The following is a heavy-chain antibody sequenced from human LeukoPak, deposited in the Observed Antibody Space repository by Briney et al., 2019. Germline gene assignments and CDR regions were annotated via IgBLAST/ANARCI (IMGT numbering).Heavy chain of an antibody. CDR1: DGSISSGGHS. D-gene: IGHD2-21*01. CDR3: ARVFTDAFDI. J-gene: IGHJ3*02. Sequence: SETLSLTCAVADGSISSGGHSWSWIRQPPGEGLEWIGFIYHSGNIYYNPSLRGRVTISEDRSKNQFSLNLSSVTAADTAVYYCARVFTDAFDIWGQGTMVTVSS. CDR2: IYHSGNI. V-gene: IGHV4-30-2*01.